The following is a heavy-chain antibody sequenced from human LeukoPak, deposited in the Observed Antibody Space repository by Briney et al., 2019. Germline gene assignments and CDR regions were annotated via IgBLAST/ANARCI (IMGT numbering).Heavy chain of an antibody. J-gene: IGHJ4*02. CDR3: AKTSVYSSQNFDY. D-gene: IGHD6-13*01. V-gene: IGHV3-23*01. CDR2: ISGSGYST. Sequence: GESLRLSCAASGFTFSSYAMSWVRQAPGKGLEWVSGISGSGYSTYYADSVKGRFTISRANSKNTLYLQMNSLRGEDTAVYYCAKTSVYSSQNFDYWGQGTLVTVSS. CDR1: GFTFSSYA.